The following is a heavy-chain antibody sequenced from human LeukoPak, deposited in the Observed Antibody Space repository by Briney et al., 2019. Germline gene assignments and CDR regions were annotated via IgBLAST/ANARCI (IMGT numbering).Heavy chain of an antibody. Sequence: LGASVKVSCKASGYTFTGYYMHWVRQAPGQGLEWMGWINPNSGGTNYAQKFQGRVIMTRDTSISTAYMELRSLSSDDTAVYYCARGRQLHLGELFPFAEFFQPWGQGTLVTVFS. CDR2: INPNSGGT. V-gene: IGHV1-2*03. D-gene: IGHD3-16*01. CDR1: GYTFTGYY. J-gene: IGHJ1*01. CDR3: ARGRQLHLGELFPFAEFFQP.